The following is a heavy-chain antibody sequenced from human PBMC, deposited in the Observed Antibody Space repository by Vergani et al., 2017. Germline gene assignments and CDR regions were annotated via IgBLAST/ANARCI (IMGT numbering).Heavy chain of an antibody. V-gene: IGHV1-8*03. D-gene: IGHD2-21*02. CDR2: MNPNSGNT. CDR3: ARARRTCSADDCPRYYYDY. CDR1: GYTFTSDD. Sequence: QVQLVQSGAAVKKPGASVRVSCKASGYTFTSDDINWVRQAPGQGLEWMGWMNPNSGNTGYAQQLQGRLTITRDTSITTAYMELSGLTSEDMAIYYCARARRTCSADDCPRYYYDYWGQGTLVTVSS. J-gene: IGHJ4*02.